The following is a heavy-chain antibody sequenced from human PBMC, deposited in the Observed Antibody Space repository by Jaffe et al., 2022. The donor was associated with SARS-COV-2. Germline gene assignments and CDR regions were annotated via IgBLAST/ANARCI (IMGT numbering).Heavy chain of an antibody. J-gene: IGHJ3*02. CDR2: IYRGTNT. CDR3: ARGFSSSGTHAFDI. D-gene: IGHD6-13*01. Sequence: EVQLVESGGGLFQPGGSLGLSCEASGFSVSDNYMTWVRQAPGRGLEWVALIYRGTNTQYADSVKGRLTISRDNPKNTVYLQMNGLRADDTAIYYCARGFSSSGTHAFDIWGQGAMVTVSS. V-gene: IGHV3-53*01. CDR1: GFSVSDNY.